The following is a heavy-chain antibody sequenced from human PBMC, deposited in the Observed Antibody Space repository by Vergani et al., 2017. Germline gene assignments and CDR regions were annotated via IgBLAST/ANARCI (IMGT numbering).Heavy chain of an antibody. CDR3: ARDRSRFTMVRGGFNGMDV. Sequence: QVQLQESGPGLVKPSQTLSLTCTVSGGSISSGGYYWSWIRQHPGKGLEWIGYIYYSGSTYYNPSLKSRVTISVDTAKNQVSLKLSSVTAADTAVYYCARDRSRFTMVRGGFNGMDVWGQGTTVTVSS. CDR1: GGSISSGGYY. D-gene: IGHD3-10*01. V-gene: IGHV4-31*03. J-gene: IGHJ6*02. CDR2: IYYSGST.